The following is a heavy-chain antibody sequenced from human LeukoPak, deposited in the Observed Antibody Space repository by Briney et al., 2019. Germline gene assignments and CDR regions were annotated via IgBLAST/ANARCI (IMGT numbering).Heavy chain of an antibody. CDR3: ARAITYYDILTGYPIGDYYMDV. D-gene: IGHD3-9*01. CDR1: GYTFTSYD. Sequence: GASVKVSCKASGYTFTSYDINWVRQANGQGLEWMGWMNPNSGNTGYAQKFQGRVTMTRNTSISTAYMELSSLRSEDTAVYYCARAITYYDILTGYPIGDYYMDVWGKGTTVTVSS. V-gene: IGHV1-8*01. J-gene: IGHJ6*03. CDR2: MNPNSGNT.